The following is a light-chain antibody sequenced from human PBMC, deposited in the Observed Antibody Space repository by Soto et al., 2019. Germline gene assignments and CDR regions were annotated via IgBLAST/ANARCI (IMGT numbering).Light chain of an antibody. CDR2: GAS. J-gene: IGKJ1*01. CDR3: QQYNNWPPDRT. Sequence: EIVMTQSPATLSVSPGERATHSCRASQSVSSNLAWYQQKPGQAPRLLIYGASTRATGIPARFSGSGSGTEFTLTISSLQSEDFAIYFCQQYNNWPPDRTFGQGTKVEIK. V-gene: IGKV3-15*01. CDR1: QSVSSN.